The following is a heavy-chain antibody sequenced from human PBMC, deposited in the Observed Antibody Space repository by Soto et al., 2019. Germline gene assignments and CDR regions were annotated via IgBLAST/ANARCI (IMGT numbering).Heavy chain of an antibody. CDR1: GYTFTTYG. J-gene: IGHJ4*02. D-gene: IGHD6-19*01. V-gene: IGHV1-18*01. CDR3: ARDPVAGTYFDY. CDR2: IGAYNGNT. Sequence: GASVKVSCKASGYTFTTYGISWVRQAPGQGLEWMGWIGAYNGNTSYAQKLQGRVTMTTDTSTSTAYMELRSLRSDDTAVYYCARDPVAGTYFDYWGQGTLVTVSS.